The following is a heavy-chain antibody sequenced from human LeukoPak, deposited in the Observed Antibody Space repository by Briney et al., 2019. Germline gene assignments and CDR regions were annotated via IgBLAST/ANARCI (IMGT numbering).Heavy chain of an antibody. J-gene: IGHJ4*02. D-gene: IGHD2-15*01. CDR2: MSGSGGST. V-gene: IGHV3-23*01. CDR3: ANRAFCSGGGCFPYYFDY. Sequence: GGSLRLSCAASGFTFSNYAMSWVRQAPGKGLEWVSSMSGSGGSTYYADSVKGRFTISRDNSKNTLYLQMNSLRAEDTAVYYCANRAFCSGGGCFPYYFDYWGQGTLVIVSS. CDR1: GFTFSNYA.